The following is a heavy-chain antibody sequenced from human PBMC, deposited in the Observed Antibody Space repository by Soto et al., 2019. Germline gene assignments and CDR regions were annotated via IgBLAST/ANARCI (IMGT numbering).Heavy chain of an antibody. CDR3: SHGYYQYFNS. D-gene: IGHD5-18*01. CDR1: GVTLSNVW. Sequence: GGSLRLSCAVSGVTLSNVWMNWVRQAPGKGPEWVGRIKSKTDGGTTDYAAPVKGRFTISRDDSENTLYLQMNSLKTEDTAVYYCSHGYYQYFNSWGQGTLVTSPQ. V-gene: IGHV3-15*07. CDR2: IKSKTDGGTT. J-gene: IGHJ4*02.